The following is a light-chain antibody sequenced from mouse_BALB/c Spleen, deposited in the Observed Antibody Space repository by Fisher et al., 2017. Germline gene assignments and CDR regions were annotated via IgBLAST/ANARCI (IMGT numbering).Light chain of an antibody. V-gene: IGKV4-57*01. Sequence: IVMTQTPAIMSASPGEKVTITCSASSSVSYMHWFQQKPGTSPKLWIYSTSNLASGVPARFSGSGSGTSYSLTISRMEAEDAATYYCQQWSSNPFTFGSGTKLEIK. J-gene: IGKJ4*01. CDR2: STS. CDR1: SSVSY. CDR3: QQWSSNPFT.